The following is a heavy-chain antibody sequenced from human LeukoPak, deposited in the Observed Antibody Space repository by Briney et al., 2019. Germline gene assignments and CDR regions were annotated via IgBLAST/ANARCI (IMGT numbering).Heavy chain of an antibody. D-gene: IGHD3-22*01. CDR2: ISGSGGST. CDR1: GFTFSSYA. J-gene: IGHJ4*02. V-gene: IGHV3-23*01. CDR3: AKVVGDSSGFPFDY. Sequence: GGSLRLSCAASGFTFSSYAMSWVRQAPGKGLEWVSAISGSGGSTYDADSVKGRFTISRDNSKNTLYLQMNSLRAEDTAVYYCAKVVGDSSGFPFDYWGQGTLVTVSS.